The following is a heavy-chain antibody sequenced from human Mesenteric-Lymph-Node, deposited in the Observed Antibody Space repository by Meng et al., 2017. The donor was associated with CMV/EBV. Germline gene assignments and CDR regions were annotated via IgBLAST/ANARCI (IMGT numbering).Heavy chain of an antibody. D-gene: IGHD3-22*01. V-gene: IGHV3-74*01. CDR3: AREVYYYDSSGYPAGAFDI. CDR1: GFTFSSYW. Sequence: GESLKISCAASGFTFSSYWMHWVRQAPGKGLVWVSRINTDGSSTGYADSVKGRFTISRDNAKNTLYLQMNSLRAEDTAVYYCAREVYYYDSSGYPAGAFDIWGQGTMVTVSS. J-gene: IGHJ3*02. CDR2: INTDGSST.